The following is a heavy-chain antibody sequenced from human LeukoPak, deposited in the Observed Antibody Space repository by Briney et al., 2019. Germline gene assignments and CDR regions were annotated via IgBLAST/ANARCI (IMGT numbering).Heavy chain of an antibody. D-gene: IGHD1-26*01. Sequence: SETLSLTCTVSGGSISSYYWSWIRQPPGKGREWIGYIYYSGSTNYNPSLKSRVTISVDTSKNHFSLKLSSVTAADTAVYYCAREKWTFDYWGQGTLVTVSS. V-gene: IGHV4-59*01. CDR2: IYYSGST. CDR1: GGSISSYY. CDR3: AREKWTFDY. J-gene: IGHJ4*02.